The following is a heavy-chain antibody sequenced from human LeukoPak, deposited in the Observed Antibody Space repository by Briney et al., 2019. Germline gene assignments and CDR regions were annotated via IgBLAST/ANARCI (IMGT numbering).Heavy chain of an antibody. CDR1: GGSISGSNW. D-gene: IGHD6-19*01. CDR3: AGAVAGTSYLDY. V-gene: IGHV4-4*02. Sequence: PSETLSLTCAVSGGSISGSNWWSWVRQPPGKGLEWIGEIYHSGSTNYNPSLKSRVTISVDKSKNQFSLKLSSVTAADTAVYYCAGAVAGTSYLDYWGQGTLVTVSS. J-gene: IGHJ4*02. CDR2: IYHSGST.